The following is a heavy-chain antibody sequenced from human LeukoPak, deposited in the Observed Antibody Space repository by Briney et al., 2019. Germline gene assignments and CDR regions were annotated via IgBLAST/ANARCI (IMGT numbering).Heavy chain of an antibody. J-gene: IGHJ4*02. CDR1: GGSISSYY. CDR3: ARGNAYNWRFDF. V-gene: IGHV4-59*01. D-gene: IGHD1-1*01. Sequence: PSETLSLTCSVSGGSISSYYWNWIRQTPGKGLQWIGYTHYSGSTNYNPSLKSRVSISVDTSKNRFSLKLSSVTAADTALYYCARGNAYNWRFDFWGQGTLVTVSS. CDR2: THYSGST.